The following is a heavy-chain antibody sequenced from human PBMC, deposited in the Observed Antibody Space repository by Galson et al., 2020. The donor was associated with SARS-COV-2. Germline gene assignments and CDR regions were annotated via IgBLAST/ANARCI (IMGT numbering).Heavy chain of an antibody. CDR2: VNPTTGAL. Sequence: ASVKVSCQASGYSFTASSLPWVRQAPGAGLEWLGWVNPTTGALPDQAPFPGRVSMTRDTSISTAYMELSRLTSDDTAVYYCARDRISAPDDFDYWGQGTLVTVSS. CDR3: ARDRISAPDDFDY. D-gene: IGHD6-13*01. CDR1: GYSFTASS. V-gene: IGHV1-2*02. J-gene: IGHJ4*02.